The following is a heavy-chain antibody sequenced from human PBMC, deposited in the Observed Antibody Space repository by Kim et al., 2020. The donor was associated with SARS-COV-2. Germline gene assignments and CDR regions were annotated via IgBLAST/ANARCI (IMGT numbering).Heavy chain of an antibody. V-gene: IGHV4-59*01. CDR3: ASTGVGAVGWFDP. CDR1: GGAIRSYY. D-gene: IGHD1-26*01. Sequence: SETLSLTCSVSGGAIRSYYWTWIRQPPGKKLEWIGYVYHTGNTNYNPSLRGRVTISLDTSKRQFSLTLTSVTATDTAVYYCASTGVGAVGWFDPWGQGTLVGVSS. CDR2: VYHTGNT. J-gene: IGHJ5*02.